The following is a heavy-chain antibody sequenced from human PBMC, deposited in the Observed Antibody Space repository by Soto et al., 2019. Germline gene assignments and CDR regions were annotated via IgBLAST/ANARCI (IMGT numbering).Heavy chain of an antibody. CDR1: GFSLMTNGVG. D-gene: IGHD2-21*02. Sequence: QITLKESGPPLVKPTQTLTLTCTVSGFSLMTNGVGVGWFRQPPGKALEWLALIYRDDDKRYRPSLKSRVTITKDSSKNQVVLTMTNMDPVDTATYYCAHTAPSGPHWVTFNYWGQGTLVTVS. CDR2: IYRDDDK. CDR3: AHTAPSGPHWVTFNY. V-gene: IGHV2-5*02. J-gene: IGHJ4*02.